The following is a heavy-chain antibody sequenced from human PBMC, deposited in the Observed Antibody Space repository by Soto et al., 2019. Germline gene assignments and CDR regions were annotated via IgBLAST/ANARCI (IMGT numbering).Heavy chain of an antibody. CDR2: IYYSGST. J-gene: IGHJ4*02. Sequence: SETLSLTCTVSGGSISSSSYYWGWIRQPPGKGLEWIGSIYYSGSTYYNPSLKSRVTISVDTSKNQFSLKLSSVTAADTAVYYCARHGYYDSSGYYYDYWGQGTLVTV. CDR3: ARHGYYDSSGYYYDY. CDR1: GGSISSSSYY. V-gene: IGHV4-39*01. D-gene: IGHD3-22*01.